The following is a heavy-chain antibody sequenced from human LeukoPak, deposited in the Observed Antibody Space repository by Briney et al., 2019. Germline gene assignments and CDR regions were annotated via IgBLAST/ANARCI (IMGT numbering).Heavy chain of an antibody. D-gene: IGHD4-11*01. Sequence: RGSLRLSCEGSGFNFNDAWMSWIRQAPGKGLEWVGRVRTTAEGETTDYAAPVRGRFIISRDDSKSMVYLQMNRLETEDTAIYYCTAGLGKTDDDSWGQGTLVTVSS. CDR1: GFNFNDAW. J-gene: IGHJ4*02. CDR2: VRTTAEGETT. CDR3: TAGLGKTDDDS. V-gene: IGHV3-15*01.